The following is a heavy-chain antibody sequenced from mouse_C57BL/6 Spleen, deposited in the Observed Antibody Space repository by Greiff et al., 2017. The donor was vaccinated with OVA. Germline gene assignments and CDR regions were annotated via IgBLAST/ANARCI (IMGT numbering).Heavy chain of an antibody. CDR2: IDPSDSYT. CDR1: GYTFTSYW. V-gene: IGHV1-50*01. J-gene: IGHJ3*01. D-gene: IGHD1-1*01. CDR3: ARKDYGSSSAWFAY. Sequence: VQLQQSGAELVKPGASVKLSCKASGYTFTSYWMQWVKQRPGQGLEWIGEIDPSDSYTNYTQKFKGKATLTVDTPSTTAYMQLSSLTSEDAAVYYCARKDYGSSSAWFAYWGQGTLVTVSA.